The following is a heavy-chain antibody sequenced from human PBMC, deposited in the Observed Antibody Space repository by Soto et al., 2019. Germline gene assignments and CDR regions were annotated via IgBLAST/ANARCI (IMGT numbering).Heavy chain of an antibody. Sequence: EVQLVESGGGLVQPGGSLKLSCAASGFTFSGSAMHWVRQASGKGLEWVGRIRSKANSYATAYAASVKGRFTISRDDSKNTGYLQMNSLKTEDTAVYYGTRSGYSSGWRDDAFDIWGQGTMVTVSS. J-gene: IGHJ3*02. V-gene: IGHV3-73*01. CDR1: GFTFSGSA. CDR3: TRSGYSSGWRDDAFDI. D-gene: IGHD6-19*01. CDR2: IRSKANSYAT.